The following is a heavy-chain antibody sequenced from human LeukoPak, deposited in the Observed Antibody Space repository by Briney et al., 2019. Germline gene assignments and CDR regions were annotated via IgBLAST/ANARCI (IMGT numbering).Heavy chain of an antibody. CDR2: IYPSDSDT. CDR3: ATKEAMIGAFDI. CDR1: GYSFTSYW. J-gene: IGHJ3*02. Sequence: PGESLKISCKGSGYSFTSYWIGWVRQMPGKGLEWMGIIYPSDSDTRYSPSFQGQVTISADKSINTAYLWWSSLKSSDTAIYYCATKEAMIGAFDIWGQGTMVTVSS. D-gene: IGHD2-21*01. V-gene: IGHV5-51*01.